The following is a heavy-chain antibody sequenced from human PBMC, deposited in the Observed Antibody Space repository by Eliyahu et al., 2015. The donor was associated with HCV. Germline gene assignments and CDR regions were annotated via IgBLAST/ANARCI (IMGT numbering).Heavy chain of an antibody. CDR2: ISYDGSNK. V-gene: IGHV3-30*18. CDR1: GFXFSSYG. J-gene: IGHJ6*03. Sequence: QVQLVESGGGVVQPGRSLRLSCAASGFXFSSYGMHWVRQAPGKGLEGVAVISYDGSNKYYADSVKGRFTISRDNSKNTLYLQMNSLRAEDTAVYYCAKGGPTLYYYYYYMDVWGKGTTVTVSS. CDR3: AKGGPTLYYYYYYMDV.